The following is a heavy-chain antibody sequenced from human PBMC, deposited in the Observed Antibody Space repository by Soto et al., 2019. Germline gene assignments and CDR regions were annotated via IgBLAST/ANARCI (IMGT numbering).Heavy chain of an antibody. CDR2: ISAYNGNT. CDR3: ARDSTYYYGSGSYPNGFDY. D-gene: IGHD3-10*01. Sequence: ASVKVSCKASGYTFTIYGISCVRQSPLQWLDWMGWISAYNGNTNYAQKLQGRVTMTTDTSTSTAYMELRSLRSDDTAVYYCARDSTYYYGSGSYPNGFDYWGQGTLVTVSS. V-gene: IGHV1-18*04. CDR1: GYTFTIYG. J-gene: IGHJ4*02.